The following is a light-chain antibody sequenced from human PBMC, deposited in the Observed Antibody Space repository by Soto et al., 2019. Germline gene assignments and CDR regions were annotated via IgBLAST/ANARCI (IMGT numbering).Light chain of an antibody. CDR2: WAS. CDR1: QPVLDSSNNKNY. J-gene: IGKJ1*01. CDR3: QQLAVSPWA. Sequence: DIVMTQSPDFLAVSLGERATINCKSSQPVLDSSNNKNYLAWYQQKPGQPPKLLIYWASYRESGVPDRFSGSGAETDFTLTISSLQGEDVALYFCQQLAVSPWAFGQGTKVEIK. V-gene: IGKV4-1*01.